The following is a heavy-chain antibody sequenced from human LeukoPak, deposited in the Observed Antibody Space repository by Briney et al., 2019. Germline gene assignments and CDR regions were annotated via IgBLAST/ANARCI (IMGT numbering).Heavy chain of an antibody. Sequence: ASVKVSCKASGYTFTTYAINWVRQAPGQGLEWMGWISAYNGNTNYAQKLQGRVTMTTDTSTSTAYMELRSLRSDDAAVYYCARGHSGYDPQPPFDYWGQGTLVTVSS. CDR2: ISAYNGNT. V-gene: IGHV1-18*01. D-gene: IGHD5-12*01. J-gene: IGHJ4*02. CDR1: GYTFTTYA. CDR3: ARGHSGYDPQPPFDY.